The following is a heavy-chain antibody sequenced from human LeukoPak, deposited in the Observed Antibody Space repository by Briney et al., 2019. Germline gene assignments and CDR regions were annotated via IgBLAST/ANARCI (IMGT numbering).Heavy chain of an antibody. CDR3: ARGLSRDCGGGSCYSGYFDY. Sequence: SSEALSLTCAVYGGSFSGYYWSWIRQPPGKGLEWIGEINHSGSTNYNPSLKSRVTISVDTSKNQFSLKLSSVTAADTAVYYCARGLSRDCGGGSCYSGYFDYWGQGTLVTVSS. CDR2: INHSGST. J-gene: IGHJ4*02. V-gene: IGHV4-34*01. D-gene: IGHD2-15*01. CDR1: GGSFSGYY.